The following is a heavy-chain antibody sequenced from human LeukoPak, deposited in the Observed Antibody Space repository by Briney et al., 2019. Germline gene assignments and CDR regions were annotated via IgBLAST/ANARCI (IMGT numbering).Heavy chain of an antibody. CDR2: IYWNDDK. CDR3: AHSATVTTPHDAFDI. D-gene: IGHD4-17*01. Sequence: SGPTLVNPPQTLTLTCTFSGFSLSTGGGGVGWIRQPPGKALEWLALIYWNDDKRYSPSLKSRLTITKDTSKNQVVLTMTNMDPVDTATYYGAHSATVTTPHDAFDIWGQGTMVTVSS. CDR1: GFSLSTGGGG. V-gene: IGHV2-5*01. J-gene: IGHJ3*02.